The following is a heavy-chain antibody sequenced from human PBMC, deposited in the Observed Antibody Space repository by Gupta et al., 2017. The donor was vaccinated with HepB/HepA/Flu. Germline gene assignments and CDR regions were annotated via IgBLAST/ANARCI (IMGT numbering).Heavy chain of an antibody. Sequence: QVQLQESGQGLVTPSQTLYLICTVSGGPISSGGYYLCLILQHPGKGLEWIGYIYYSGSTYYDPSLKSRVTRSVDTSKNQFSLKLSSVTAADTAVYYCARANRGNFSFDYWGQGTLVTVSS. CDR1: GGPISSGGYY. CDR2: IYYSGST. CDR3: ARANRGNFSFDY. V-gene: IGHV4-31*03. D-gene: IGHD1-14*01. J-gene: IGHJ4*02.